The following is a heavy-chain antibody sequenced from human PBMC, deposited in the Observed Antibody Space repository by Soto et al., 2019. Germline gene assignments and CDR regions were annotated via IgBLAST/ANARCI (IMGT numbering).Heavy chain of an antibody. CDR3: ASGGSSNWFDP. D-gene: IGHD1-26*01. V-gene: IGHV4-30-4*01. Sequence: SEILSLTCTVSSCSISSADYYWSWIRQPPGKGLEWIGYIYYTGSAYYNPSLKSRVTMSVDTSKNQFSLKVTSVTAADTAVYYCASGGSSNWFDPWGQGTLVTVSS. J-gene: IGHJ5*02. CDR1: SCSISSADYY. CDR2: IYYTGSA.